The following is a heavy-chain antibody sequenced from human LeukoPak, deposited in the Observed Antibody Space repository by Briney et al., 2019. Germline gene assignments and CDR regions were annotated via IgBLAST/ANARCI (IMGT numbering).Heavy chain of an antibody. CDR1: GFSLSTSGMC. CDR2: IDCDDDK. CDR3: ARIHGAYDSSGYSSPFDY. J-gene: IGHJ4*02. Sequence: SGPTLVNPTQTLTLTCTFSGFSLSTSGMCVSWIRQPPGKALEWLARIDCDDDKYYSTSLKTRLTISKDTSKNQVVLTMTNMDPVDTATYYCARIHGAYDSSGYSSPFDYWGQGTLVTVSS. D-gene: IGHD3-22*01. V-gene: IGHV2-70*11.